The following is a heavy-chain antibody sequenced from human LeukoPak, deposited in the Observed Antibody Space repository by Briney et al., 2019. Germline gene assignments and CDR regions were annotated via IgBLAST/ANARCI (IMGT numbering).Heavy chain of an antibody. D-gene: IGHD1-26*01. Sequence: PGGSLRLSCIASGFPFSGHAMHWIREAPGKGPEWLALISYDGSNEYYADSVKGRFTISRDNSKNTLYLQVNSLRPEDTAVYFCAREEEGELPDYWGQGTQVTVSS. CDR1: GFPFSGHA. J-gene: IGHJ4*02. CDR3: AREEEGELPDY. CDR2: ISYDGSNE. V-gene: IGHV3-30*01.